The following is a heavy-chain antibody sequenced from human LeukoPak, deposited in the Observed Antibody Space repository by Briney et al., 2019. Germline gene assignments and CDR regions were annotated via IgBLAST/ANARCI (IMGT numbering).Heavy chain of an antibody. D-gene: IGHD2-15*01. V-gene: IGHV4-39*01. CDR3: ARQKGPRDITRLPLMDV. CDR1: GGSISRSNYS. Sequence: PSETLSLTCSVSGGSISRSNYSWCWIRQPPGKGLEWIGSIFYIGSTYYNPSLESRVTISVDTSRNHFSLRLSSVTAADTAVYYCARQKGPRDITRLPLMDVWGQGTTVTVSS. J-gene: IGHJ6*02. CDR2: IFYIGST.